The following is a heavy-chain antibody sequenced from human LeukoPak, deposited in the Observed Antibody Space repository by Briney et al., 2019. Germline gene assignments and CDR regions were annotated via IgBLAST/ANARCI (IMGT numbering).Heavy chain of an antibody. V-gene: IGHV3-9*01. Sequence: PGGSLRLSCAASGFTFDDYAMHWVRQVPGKGLEWVAGLSPKSLTIVYADSVKGRFTISRDNAKNSLYLQMNSPISEDTALYYCAKNMESGATGKRGAFDVWGQGTMVTVSS. D-gene: IGHD1-1*01. CDR3: AKNMESGATGKRGAFDV. CDR1: GFTFDDYA. J-gene: IGHJ3*01. CDR2: LSPKSLTI.